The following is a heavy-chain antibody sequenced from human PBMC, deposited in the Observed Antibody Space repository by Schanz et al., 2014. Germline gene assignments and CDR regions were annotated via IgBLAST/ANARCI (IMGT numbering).Heavy chain of an antibody. CDR2: ISHSGGSK. CDR3: AKGMAYCSGGTCYDCYYYGLDV. J-gene: IGHJ6*02. Sequence: DVQLLESGGGLVQPGGSLRLSCAASGFTFNSYAMTWVRQAPGKGLEWVSSISHSGGSKYYADSVKGRFTISRDNSENSLYLQINSLSADDTAVFYCAKGMAYCSGGTCYDCYYYGLDVWGQGTTVTVSS. CDR1: GFTFNSYA. V-gene: IGHV3-23*01. D-gene: IGHD2-15*01.